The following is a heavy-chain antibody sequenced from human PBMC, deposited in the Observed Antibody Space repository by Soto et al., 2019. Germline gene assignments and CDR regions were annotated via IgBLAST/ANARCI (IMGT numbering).Heavy chain of an antibody. J-gene: IGHJ4*02. CDR3: ATAVRITMIVVGFDD. CDR1: VCTLTELS. D-gene: IGHD3-22*01. CDR2: FDPEDGET. V-gene: IGHV1-24*01. Sequence: XSVKVSCKLSVCTLTELSMDLVRQAPGKGLEWMGGFDPEDGETIYAQKLQGRVTMTEDTSTDTAYMELSSLRSEDTAVYYCATAVRITMIVVGFDDWGQGTLVTVSS.